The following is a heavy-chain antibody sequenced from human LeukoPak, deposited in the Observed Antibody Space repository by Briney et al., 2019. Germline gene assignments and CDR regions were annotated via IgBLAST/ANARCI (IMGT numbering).Heavy chain of an antibody. Sequence: GESLQISCQGSGYSFTSYWIAGVRPLPGKGLEWMGIIYPGGSDTRYSPSFQGQVTISADTSISTACLQWSSLKASDTAMYYCARPVVVAATSAFDIWGQGTMVTVSS. CDR3: ARPVVVAATSAFDI. CDR1: GYSFTSYW. V-gene: IGHV5-51*01. D-gene: IGHD2-15*01. J-gene: IGHJ3*02. CDR2: IYPGGSDT.